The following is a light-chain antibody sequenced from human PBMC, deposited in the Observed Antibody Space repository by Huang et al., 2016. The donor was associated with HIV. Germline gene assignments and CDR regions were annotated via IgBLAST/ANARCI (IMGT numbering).Light chain of an antibody. Sequence: DIVMTQSPDSLAVSLGERATINCKSSQSVLYSSNNKNDLAWYQQKPGQPPKLLIYWASTRESGVPDRFSGSGSGTDFTLTISSLQAEDGAVYYCQQYYSTPPTFGGGTKVEIK. CDR1: QSVLYSSNNKND. V-gene: IGKV4-1*01. J-gene: IGKJ4*01. CDR2: WAS. CDR3: QQYYSTPPT.